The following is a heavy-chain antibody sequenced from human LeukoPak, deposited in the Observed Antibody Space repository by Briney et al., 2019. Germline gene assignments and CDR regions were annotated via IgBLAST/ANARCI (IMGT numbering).Heavy chain of an antibody. CDR1: GGTFSSYA. CDR2: IIPMFGTA. V-gene: IGHV1-69*05. J-gene: IGHJ5*02. Sequence: ASVKVSCKASGGTFSSYAISWVRQTPGEGLEWMGRIIPMFGTANYAQKLQGRVTITTDESTSTAYMELSSLRSEDTAVYYCARDSLTHYYDSSGYPEGHNWFDPWGQGTLVTVSS. CDR3: ARDSLTHYYDSSGYPEGHNWFDP. D-gene: IGHD3-22*01.